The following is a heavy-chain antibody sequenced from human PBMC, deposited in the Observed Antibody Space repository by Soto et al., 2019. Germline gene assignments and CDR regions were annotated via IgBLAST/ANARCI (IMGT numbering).Heavy chain of an antibody. Sequence: SETLSLTCTLSGPSSSSYYWSWIRQPPGKGLEWIGYIYYSGSTNYNPSLKSRVTISVDTSKNQFSLKLSSVTAEDTAVYYCARDSVYYDSSGYDHYWGQGTLVTVS. CDR2: IYYSGST. V-gene: IGHV4-59*12. CDR1: GPSSSSYY. J-gene: IGHJ4*02. D-gene: IGHD3-22*01. CDR3: ARDSVYYDSSGYDHY.